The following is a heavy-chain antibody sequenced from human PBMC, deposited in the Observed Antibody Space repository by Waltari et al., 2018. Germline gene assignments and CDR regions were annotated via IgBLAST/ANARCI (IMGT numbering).Heavy chain of an antibody. CDR1: GYTFIDYF. CDR3: APLPGGSGQTFDY. D-gene: IGHD3-10*01. J-gene: IGHJ4*02. V-gene: IGHV1-69-2*01. Sequence: EVQLVQSGAEVKKPGATVKISCKASGYTFIDYFMHWVQPAPGKGREWVGRIDPEDGEKVYAEKFQGRGTITADTSTDTSYLELSSLRSDDTAVYYCAPLPGGSGQTFDYWGQGTLLTVSS. CDR2: IDPEDGEK.